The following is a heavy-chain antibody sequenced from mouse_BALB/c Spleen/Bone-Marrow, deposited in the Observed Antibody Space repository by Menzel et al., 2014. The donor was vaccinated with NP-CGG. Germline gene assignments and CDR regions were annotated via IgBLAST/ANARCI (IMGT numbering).Heavy chain of an antibody. CDR3: AREKYGNYYAMGY. D-gene: IGHD2-10*02. CDR1: GFSLTDYG. Sequence: VQGVESGPGLVAPSQSLSITCTVSGFSLTDYGINWVRQPPGKGLEWLGMIWGDGTTDYNSALRYRLSINKENSRRKVFLKMNSLQTDDPARYYCAREKYGNYYAMGYWGQGTSVPVSS. CDR2: IWGDGTT. V-gene: IGHV2-6-7*01. J-gene: IGHJ4*01.